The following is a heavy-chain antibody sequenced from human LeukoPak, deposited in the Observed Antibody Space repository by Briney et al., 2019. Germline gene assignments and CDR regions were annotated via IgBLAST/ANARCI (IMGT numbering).Heavy chain of an antibody. Sequence: PGGSLRLSCAASGFSLSSFQMNWVRQAPGKGLEWISYISDSGTTEYYADSVKGRFTISRDNAKNSLYLQMNSLRAEDTAVYYCAREDGGTDYWGQGTLVTVSS. CDR3: AREDGGTDY. V-gene: IGHV3-48*03. CDR1: GFSLSSFQ. CDR2: ISDSGTTE. J-gene: IGHJ4*02.